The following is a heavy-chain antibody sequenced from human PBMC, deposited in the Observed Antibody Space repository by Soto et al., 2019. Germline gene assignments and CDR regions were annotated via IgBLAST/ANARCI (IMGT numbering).Heavy chain of an antibody. J-gene: IGHJ4*02. V-gene: IGHV3-15*01. D-gene: IGHD6-13*01. Sequence: EVQLVESGGGLVQPGGSLRLSCAASGFTFSNAWMSWVRQAPGKGLEWVGRIKSNTDGGTTDYAAPVKGRFTISRDDSKNTLYLEINSLKIEDTAVYYCMGSSWDGFWGQGTLVTVSS. CDR3: MGSSWDGF. CDR2: IKSNTDGGTT. CDR1: GFTFSNAW.